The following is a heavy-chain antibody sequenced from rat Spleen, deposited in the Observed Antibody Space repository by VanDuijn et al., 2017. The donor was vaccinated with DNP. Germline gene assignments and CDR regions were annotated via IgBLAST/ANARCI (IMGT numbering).Heavy chain of an antibody. CDR2: ISYDGGNT. J-gene: IGHJ2*01. V-gene: IGHV5-7*01. Sequence: EVQLVESGGGLVQPGRSLKLSCAASGFTFSDYYMAWVRQPPTKGLEWVASISYDGGNTYYRDSVKGRFTISRDNAQNTLYLHMNKLESEDTAIYYCASDILRVLHWGQGVMVTVSS. CDR3: ASDILRVLH. D-gene: IGHD1-9*01. CDR1: GFTFSDYY.